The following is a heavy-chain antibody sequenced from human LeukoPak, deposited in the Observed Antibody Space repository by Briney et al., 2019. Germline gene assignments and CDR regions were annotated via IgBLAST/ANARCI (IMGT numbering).Heavy chain of an antibody. Sequence: GGSLRLSCAASGFTFSNAWRSWVRQAPGKGLEWVGRIKSKTDGGTTDYATPVKGRFTTSRDDSKNTLYLQMNSLKTEDTAVYYCTATYYDFWSGEFDYWGQGTLVTVSS. CDR3: TATYYDFWSGEFDY. J-gene: IGHJ4*02. CDR2: IKSKTDGGTT. CDR1: GFTFSNAW. V-gene: IGHV3-15*01. D-gene: IGHD3-3*01.